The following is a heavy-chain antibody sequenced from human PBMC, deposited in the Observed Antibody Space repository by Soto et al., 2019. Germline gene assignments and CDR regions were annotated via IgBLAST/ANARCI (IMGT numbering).Heavy chain of an antibody. D-gene: IGHD2-15*01. CDR2: INPNNGGT. CDR1: GYSFTANS. CDR3: AMHRSGVDY. V-gene: IGHV1-2*04. J-gene: IGHJ4*02. Sequence: QVHLVQSGAEVKKPGASVRVSCKASGYSFTANSMHWVRQAPGEGLEWMGWINPNNGGTNYARKFQGWVTITGDTSISTVYMDLTRLKSDDTAVYYCAMHRSGVDYWGQGTLVTVSS.